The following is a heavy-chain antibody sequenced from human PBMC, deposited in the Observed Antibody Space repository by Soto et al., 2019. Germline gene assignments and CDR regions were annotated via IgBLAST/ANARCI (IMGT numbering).Heavy chain of an antibody. CDR1: GDSITSYY. Sequence: PSETLSLTCSVSGDSITSYYWSWIRQSPGKGLEWIGYIHDSGRTNYNPSLKSRLTISVDTSKNQFSLKVRSVTAADTAVYYCARFGRGDTYYGLDVWGQGTTVTVYS. D-gene: IGHD2-15*01. V-gene: IGHV4-59*01. J-gene: IGHJ6*02. CDR2: IHDSGRT. CDR3: ARFGRGDTYYGLDV.